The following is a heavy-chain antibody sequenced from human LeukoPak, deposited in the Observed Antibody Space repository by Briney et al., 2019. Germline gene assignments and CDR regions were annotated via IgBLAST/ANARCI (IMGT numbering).Heavy chain of an antibody. V-gene: IGHV3-23*01. CDR3: AKHLWRDLLWFGEGYYFGY. CDR1: GFTFSSYA. D-gene: IGHD3-10*01. J-gene: IGHJ4*02. CDR2: ISGSDTST. Sequence: GGSLRLSCAASGFTFSSYAMSWVRQAPGKGLEWVSAISGSDTSTNYADSVKGRFTISRDNSKNTLYLQMNSLRAEDTAVYYCAKHLWRDLLWFGEGYYFGYWGQGTLVTVSS.